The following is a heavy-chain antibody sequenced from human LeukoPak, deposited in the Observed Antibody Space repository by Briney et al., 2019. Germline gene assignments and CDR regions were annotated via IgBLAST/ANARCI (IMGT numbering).Heavy chain of an antibody. CDR3: PRGNAGELLDY. D-gene: IGHD3-10*01. CDR2: MNTNSGNT. J-gene: IGHJ4*02. CDR1: GYTFTSYD. V-gene: IGHV1-8*03. Sequence: ASVKVSCKASGYTFTSYDINWVRQATGQGLEWMGWMNTNSGNTGYAQKFQGRVTITRNTSISTAYMELSSLRSEDTAVYYCPRGNAGELLDYWGQGTLVTVSS.